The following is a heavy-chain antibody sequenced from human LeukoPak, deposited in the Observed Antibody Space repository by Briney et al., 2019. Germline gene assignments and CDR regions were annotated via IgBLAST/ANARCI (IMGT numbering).Heavy chain of an antibody. CDR1: RFPFSSYV. CDR2: ISYDGSDK. V-gene: IGHV3-30*18. D-gene: IGHD6-13*01. Sequence: GGSLGLLCGASRFPFSSYVMQWVRQAPGKGLEWGAVISYDGSDKYYADSVRGRFTISRDNSKNTLYLQMNSLRAEDTAVYYCAKDPRRYSRTGGYFDYWGQGTLVTVSS. J-gene: IGHJ4*02. CDR3: AKDPRRYSRTGGYFDY.